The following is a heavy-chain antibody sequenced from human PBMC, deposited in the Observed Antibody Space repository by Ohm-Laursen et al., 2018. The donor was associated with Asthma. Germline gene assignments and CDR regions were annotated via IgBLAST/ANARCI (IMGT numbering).Heavy chain of an antibody. J-gene: IGHJ4*02. CDR2: ISGSGGST. Sequence: GSLRLSCAASGFTFSSYAMSWVRQAPGRGLEWVSAISGSGGSTYYADSVKGRFTISRDNSKNTLYLQMNSLRAEDTAVYYCAKDNYDSSGYYAYYFDYWGQGTLVTVSS. CDR3: AKDNYDSSGYYAYYFDY. V-gene: IGHV3-23*01. CDR1: GFTFSSYA. D-gene: IGHD3-22*01.